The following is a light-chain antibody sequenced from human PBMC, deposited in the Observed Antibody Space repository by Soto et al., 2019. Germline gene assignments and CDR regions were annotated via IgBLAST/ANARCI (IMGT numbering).Light chain of an antibody. V-gene: IGKV3-20*01. J-gene: IGKJ4*01. Sequence: DIVLTQSPGTLSLSPGESVTLSCRASQSVSSSHLAWYQQKPGQAPRLFIYGASRRATGIPDRFSGSRSGTDFTLTTGSLQPEDFAVYSCQHYGNSLTFGGGTKVEIK. CDR1: QSVSSSH. CDR2: GAS. CDR3: QHYGNSLT.